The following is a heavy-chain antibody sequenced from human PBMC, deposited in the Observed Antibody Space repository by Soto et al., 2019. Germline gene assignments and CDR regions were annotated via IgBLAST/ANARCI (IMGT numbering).Heavy chain of an antibody. Sequence: QVQLVQSGAEVKKPGASVRVSCEASGYRFTNYYIHWVRQAPGQGLEWMGRMNIDTGGTTFAQNFQGRVTMTRDTSISTAYMELSSVKSDATAMYYCARDGNFAFRGYSFAFDLWGQGTLVTVSS. D-gene: IGHD5-18*01. V-gene: IGHV1-2*06. J-gene: IGHJ4*02. CDR3: ARDGNFAFRGYSFAFDL. CDR2: MNIDTGGT. CDR1: GYRFTNYY.